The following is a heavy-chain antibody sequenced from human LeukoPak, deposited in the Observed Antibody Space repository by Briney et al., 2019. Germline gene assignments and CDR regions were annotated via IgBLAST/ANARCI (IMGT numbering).Heavy chain of an antibody. V-gene: IGHV3-30-3*01. J-gene: IGHJ3*02. CDR2: ISYDGSNK. Sequence: PGGSLRLSCAASGFTFSNYAMHWVRQAPGKGLEWVAVISYDGSNKYYADSVKGRFTISRDNSKNTLYLQMNSLRAEDTAVYYCASQVVRGVVHAFDIWGQGTMVTVSS. CDR3: ASQVVRGVVHAFDI. CDR1: GFTFSNYA. D-gene: IGHD3-10*01.